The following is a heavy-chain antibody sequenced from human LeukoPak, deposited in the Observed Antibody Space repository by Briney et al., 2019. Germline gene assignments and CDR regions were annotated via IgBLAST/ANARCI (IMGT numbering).Heavy chain of an antibody. V-gene: IGHV3-30-3*01. D-gene: IGHD6-6*01. J-gene: IGHJ4*02. CDR3: ARARAAHYYDY. Sequence: PGRSLRLSCAASGFSLSGYGMHWVRQAPGKGLEWVAVISYDGSKKYYADSVKGRFTISRDNPKNTQYLEMNSLKAEDTAVYYCARARAAHYYDYWGQGALVTVSS. CDR2: ISYDGSKK. CDR1: GFSLSGYG.